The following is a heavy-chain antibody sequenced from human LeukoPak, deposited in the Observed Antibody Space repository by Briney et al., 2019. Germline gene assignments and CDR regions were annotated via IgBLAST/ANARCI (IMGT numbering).Heavy chain of an antibody. CDR2: ISSSSSYI. J-gene: IGHJ6*03. CDR1: GFPLRSYS. V-gene: IGHV3-21*01. CDR3: ARGPSDIVVVPAAIFYYYMDV. Sequence: PGGSLRLSFSASGFPLRSYSMKRVRQAPGKGLEWVSSISSSSSYIYYADSVKGRFTIVRDNAKNSLYLQMNSLRAEDTAVYYCARGPSDIVVVPAAIFYYYMDVWGKGTTVTVSS. D-gene: IGHD2-2*02.